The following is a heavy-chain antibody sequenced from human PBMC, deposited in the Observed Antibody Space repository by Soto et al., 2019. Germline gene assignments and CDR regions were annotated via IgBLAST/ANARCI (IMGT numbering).Heavy chain of an antibody. D-gene: IGHD3-3*01. CDR3: AKDPYYDFWYYFDY. CDR2: ISWNSGSI. V-gene: IGHV3-9*01. Sequence: EVQLVESGGGLVQPGRSLRLSCAASGFTFDDYAMHWVRQAPGKGLEWVSGISWNSGSIGYADSVKGRFTISRDNAKNSLYLQMNSLRAEDTALYYCAKDPYYDFWYYFDYWGQGTLVTVSS. CDR1: GFTFDDYA. J-gene: IGHJ4*02.